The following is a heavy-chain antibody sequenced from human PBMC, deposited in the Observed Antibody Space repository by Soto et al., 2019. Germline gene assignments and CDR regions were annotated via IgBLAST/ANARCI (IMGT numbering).Heavy chain of an antibody. CDR3: ARMEDCGELSYGMDV. CDR2: ISVYNGNT. V-gene: IGHV1-18*01. D-gene: IGHD3-10*01. CDR1: GYTFTSYG. J-gene: IGHJ6*02. Sequence: ASVKVSCKAAGYTFTSYGISWGRQAPGQGLEERGWISVYNGNTNYEQKLQSRVTMTTDASTSTAYMELRSLRSDDTSVYYCARMEDCGELSYGMDVWGQGTPVTVSS.